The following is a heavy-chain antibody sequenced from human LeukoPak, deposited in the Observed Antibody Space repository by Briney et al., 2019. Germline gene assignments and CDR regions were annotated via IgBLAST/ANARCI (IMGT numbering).Heavy chain of an antibody. CDR3: SKGRGPAVFAPDY. Sequence: GGSLRLSCAASGFTFSSYGMNWVRQAPGKGLEWVSAIFASGGSTYYADSVKGRFTISRDNSKNTLYLQMNSLGAEDTALYCCSKGRGPAVFAPDYWGQGTLVTVSS. D-gene: IGHD2-2*01. J-gene: IGHJ4*02. V-gene: IGHV3-23*01. CDR2: IFASGGST. CDR1: GFTFSSYG.